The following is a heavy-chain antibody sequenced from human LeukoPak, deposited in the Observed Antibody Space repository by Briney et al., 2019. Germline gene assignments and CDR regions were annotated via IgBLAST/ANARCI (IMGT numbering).Heavy chain of an antibody. D-gene: IGHD4-17*01. CDR3: AREWSTTDAFDI. CDR2: ISYDGSNK. V-gene: IGHV3-30-3*01. CDR1: GFTFSSYA. Sequence: GGSLRLSCAASGFTFSSYAMPWVRQAPGEGLEWVAVISYDGSNKYYADSVKGRFTISRDNSKNTLYLQMNSLRAEDTAVYYCAREWSTTDAFDIWGQGTMVTVSS. J-gene: IGHJ3*02.